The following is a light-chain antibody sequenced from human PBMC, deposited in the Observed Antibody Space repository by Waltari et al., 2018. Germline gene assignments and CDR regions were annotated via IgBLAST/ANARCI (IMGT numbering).Light chain of an antibody. CDR3: QQYYSYPPT. Sequence: AIRMTQSPSSFSASTGDRVTITCRASQGISSYLAWYQQKPGKAPNLPISAASTLPRGVPSRFSGSGSGTDFTLTISRLQSEDFATYYCQQYYSYPPTFGQGTKVEFK. CDR1: QGISSY. CDR2: AAS. V-gene: IGKV1-8*01. J-gene: IGKJ1*01.